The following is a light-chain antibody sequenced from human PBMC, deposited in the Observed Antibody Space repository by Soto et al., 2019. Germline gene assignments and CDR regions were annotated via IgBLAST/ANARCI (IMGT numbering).Light chain of an antibody. CDR3: QSYDSSRSVLYV. V-gene: IGLV1-40*01. CDR2: GNS. CDR1: SSNIGAGYD. Sequence: QSVLTQPPSVSGAPGQRVTISCTGSSSNIGAGYDVHWYQQLPGTAPKLLIYGNSNRPSGVPDRFSGSKSGTSASLAITGLQAEYEADYYCQSYDSSRSVLYVFGTGTKLTVL. J-gene: IGLJ1*01.